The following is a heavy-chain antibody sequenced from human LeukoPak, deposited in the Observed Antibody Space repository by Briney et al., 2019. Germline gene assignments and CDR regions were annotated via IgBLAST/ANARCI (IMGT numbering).Heavy chain of an antibody. V-gene: IGHV3-7*04. J-gene: IGHJ4*02. CDR2: IKQDGSEK. D-gene: IGHD6-13*01. CDR3: ATGRSWSGFDY. CDR1: GFTFSNYW. Sequence: GSLRLSCAASGFTFSNYWMSWVRQAPGKGLEWVANIKQDGSEKYYVDSVKGRFTISRDNAKNSLYLQMNSLRAEDTAVYYCATGRSWSGFDYWGQGTLVTVSS.